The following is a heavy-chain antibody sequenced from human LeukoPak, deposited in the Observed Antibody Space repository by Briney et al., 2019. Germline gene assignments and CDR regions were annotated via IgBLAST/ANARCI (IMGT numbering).Heavy chain of an antibody. CDR2: ISSSTNYI. D-gene: IGHD3-3*01. J-gene: IGHJ5*02. CDR1: GFSFSSYT. CDR3: AREKLPHDFWSGYYSGAVDP. V-gene: IGHV3-21*01. Sequence: SGGSLRLSCAASGFSFSSYTMTGVRQAPGKGLEWVSSISSSTNYIYYADSVKGRFTISRDNAKNSLYLQMNSLRAEDTAMYYCAREKLPHDFWSGYYSGAVDPWGQGTQVTVSS.